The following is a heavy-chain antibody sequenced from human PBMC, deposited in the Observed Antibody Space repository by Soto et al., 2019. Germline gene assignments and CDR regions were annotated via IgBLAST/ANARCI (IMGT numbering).Heavy chain of an antibody. CDR2: IYSGGST. Sequence: PGGSLRLSCAASGFTVSSNYMSWVRQAPGKGLEWVSVIYSGGSTYYADSVKGRFTISRHNSKNTLYLQMNSLRAEDTAVYYCARVEVRGVSWFDPWGQGTLVTVSS. J-gene: IGHJ5*02. V-gene: IGHV3-53*04. CDR1: GFTVSSNY. CDR3: ARVEVRGVSWFDP. D-gene: IGHD3-10*01.